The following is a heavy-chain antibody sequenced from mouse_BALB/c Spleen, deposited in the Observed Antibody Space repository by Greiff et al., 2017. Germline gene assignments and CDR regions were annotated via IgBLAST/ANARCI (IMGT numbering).Heavy chain of an antibody. CDR2: ISSGSSTI. D-gene: IGHD1-2*01. CDR3: ARAPITTALYAMDY. V-gene: IGHV5-17*02. Sequence: VQLKESGGGLVQPGGSRKLSCAASGFTFSSFGMHWVRQAPEKGLEWVAYISSGSSTIYYADTVKGRFTISRDNPKNTLFLQMTSLRSEDTAMYYCARAPITTALYAMDYWGQGTSVTVSS. J-gene: IGHJ4*01. CDR1: GFTFSSFG.